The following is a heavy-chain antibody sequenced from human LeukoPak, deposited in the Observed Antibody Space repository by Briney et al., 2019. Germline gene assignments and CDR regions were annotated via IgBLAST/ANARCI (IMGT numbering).Heavy chain of an antibody. CDR1: GYSISSSTFY. CDR3: ARLDRGINAAHFDY. V-gene: IGHV4-39*01. CDR2: ISYSGST. D-gene: IGHD6-25*01. Sequence: MASETLSLTCTVSGYSISSSTFYWGWIRQPPGKGLEWIGIISYSGSTYYNPSLKSRVTISVDTSKNQFSLKLSSVTAADTAVYYCARLDRGINAAHFDYWGQGTLVTVSS. J-gene: IGHJ4*02.